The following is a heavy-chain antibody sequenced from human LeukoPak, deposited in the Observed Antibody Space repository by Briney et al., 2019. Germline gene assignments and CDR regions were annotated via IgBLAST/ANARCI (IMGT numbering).Heavy chain of an antibody. V-gene: IGHV1-8*01. Sequence: ASVKVSCKASGFTLTSFDINWVRQAAGQGLGWMGWMNSNTGNTGYAQEFQGRVTMTRDTSIGTAYMELTNLRSEDTAVYYCARGRRGSSGPWSWYLDLWGRGTLVTASS. CDR1: GFTLTSFD. CDR3: ARGRRGSSGPWSWYLDL. J-gene: IGHJ2*01. D-gene: IGHD3-22*01. CDR2: MNSNTGNT.